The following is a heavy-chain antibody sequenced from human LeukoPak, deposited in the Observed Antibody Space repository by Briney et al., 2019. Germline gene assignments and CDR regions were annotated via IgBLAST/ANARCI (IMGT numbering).Heavy chain of an antibody. CDR1: GYTFTGYY. CDR2: INPNSGGT. J-gene: IGHJ4*02. CDR3: ARDVQYSSSWGY. D-gene: IGHD6-6*01. V-gene: IGHV1-2*02. Sequence: GASVKVSCKASGYTFTGYYMHWVRQAPGQGLEWMGWINPNSGGTNYAPKFLGRVTMTGDTSISTAYMDLSRLTSDDTAVYYCARDVQYSSSWGYWGQGTLVTVSS.